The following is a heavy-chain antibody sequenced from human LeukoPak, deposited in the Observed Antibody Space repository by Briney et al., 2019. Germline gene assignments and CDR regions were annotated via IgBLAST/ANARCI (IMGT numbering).Heavy chain of an antibody. CDR3: ARDSGAVRGVVAGSGWFDT. J-gene: IGHJ5*02. V-gene: IGHV1-46*01. CDR2: MNTSGGYS. D-gene: IGHD3-10*01. Sequence: GASVKLSCKASGYSLASYHIHWVRQAPGQRPQWVVRMNTSGGYSNFAQEFHGRVTMTTDMSTGTVYMELTGLTSEDSAVYYCARDSGAVRGVVAGSGWFDTWGQGTVITVSS. CDR1: GYSLASYH.